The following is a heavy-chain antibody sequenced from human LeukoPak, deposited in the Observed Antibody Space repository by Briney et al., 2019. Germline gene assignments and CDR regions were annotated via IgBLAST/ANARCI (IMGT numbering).Heavy chain of an antibody. CDR2: IYYSGST. CDR1: GGSFSGYY. J-gene: IGHJ4*02. D-gene: IGHD2-8*02. Sequence: SETLSLTCAVYGGSFSGYYWSWIRQPPGKGPEWIGSIYYSGSTYYNPSLKSRVTISVDTSKNQFSLKLISVTAADTAVYYCAREDTGGLDYWGQGILVTVSP. V-gene: IGHV4-34*01. CDR3: AREDTGGLDY.